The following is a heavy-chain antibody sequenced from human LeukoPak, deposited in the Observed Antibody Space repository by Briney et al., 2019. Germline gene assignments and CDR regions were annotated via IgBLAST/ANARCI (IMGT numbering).Heavy chain of an antibody. CDR3: TRGGRYFMDWIDR. V-gene: IGHV1-2*02. CDR1: GYTFTGHY. D-gene: IGHD2-21*01. J-gene: IGHJ5*02. Sequence: ASVTVSCKASGYTFTGHYMHWVRQAPGQGLEFMGWINPKTGGTHYAQNFQGRVTMTRDTSISTAYMELSRLTSDDTAVYYCTRGGRYFMDWIDRWGQGTLVTVSS. CDR2: INPKTGGT.